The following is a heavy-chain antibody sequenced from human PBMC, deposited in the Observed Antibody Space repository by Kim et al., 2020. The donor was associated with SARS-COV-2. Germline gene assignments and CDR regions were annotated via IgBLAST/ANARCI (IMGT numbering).Heavy chain of an antibody. CDR1: GYTFTHYW. Sequence: ASVKVSCKASGYTFTHYWIHWVRQAPGQGLEWMGMINRSSGVTPRYPQNFQGRVTTTSDTSTNTVYMELSSLRSEDTAVYYCARAWNQFFDYWGQGTLVTVSS. CDR2: INRSSGVTP. V-gene: IGHV1-46*01. J-gene: IGHJ4*02. CDR3: ARAWNQFFDY. D-gene: IGHD1-1*01.